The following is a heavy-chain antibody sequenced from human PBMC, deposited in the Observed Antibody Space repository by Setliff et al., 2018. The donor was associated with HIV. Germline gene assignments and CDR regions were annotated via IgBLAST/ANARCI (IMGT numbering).Heavy chain of an antibody. V-gene: IGHV1-69*13. J-gene: IGHJ3*02. CDR2: IIPIFVTP. CDR3: ARREHPCGGDCYLLGPFDI. CDR1: GDSFSSYD. Sequence: SVKVSCKASGDSFSSYDISWVRQAPGQGPEWMGRIIPIFVTPNYAQKFQDRVTITADESTSTAYMELSSLRSEDTAVYYCARREHPCGGDCYLLGPFDIWGQGTVVTVSS. D-gene: IGHD2-21*02.